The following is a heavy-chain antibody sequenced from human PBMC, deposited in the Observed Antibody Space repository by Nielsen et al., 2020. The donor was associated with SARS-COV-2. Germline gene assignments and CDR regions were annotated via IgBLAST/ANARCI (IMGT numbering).Heavy chain of an antibody. CDR3: ARDVGLTHPEQFEY. J-gene: IGHJ4*02. CDR1: GGIFGTYP. D-gene: IGHD1-26*01. CDR2: INGYNGNR. Sequence: ASVKVSCKASGGIFGTYPITWVRQAPGQGLEWMGWINGYNGNRYYAQKFQGRVTMTTDTFLNTAYMDLRSLRPDDTAVYYCARDVGLTHPEQFEYWGQGTLVTVSS. V-gene: IGHV1-18*01.